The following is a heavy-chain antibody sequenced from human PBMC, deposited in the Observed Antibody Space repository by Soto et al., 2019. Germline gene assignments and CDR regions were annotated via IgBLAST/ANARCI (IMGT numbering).Heavy chain of an antibody. V-gene: IGHV1-18*01. CDR2: ISAYNGNT. CDR3: VRDRAGFDWLLSYYYYGMDV. CDR1: GYTFTSYG. Sequence: GASVKVSCKASGYTFTSYGISWVRQAPGQGLEWMGWISAYNGNTNYAQKLQGRVTMTTDTSTSTAYMELRSLRSDDTAVYYCVRDRAGFDWLLSYYYYGMDVWGQGTTVTVSS. D-gene: IGHD3-9*01. J-gene: IGHJ6*02.